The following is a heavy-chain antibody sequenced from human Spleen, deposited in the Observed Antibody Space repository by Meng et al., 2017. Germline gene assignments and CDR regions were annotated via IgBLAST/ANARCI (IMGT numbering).Heavy chain of an antibody. CDR1: DYSISSGYL. V-gene: IGHV4-38-2*02. Sequence: SETLSLTCTVSDYSISSGYLWGWIRQPPGKGLEWIASIYHSGDSYYSPSLESRATISVDTSQNNLSLKLSSVTAADTAVYYCARDTGSGWYGPWGQGTLVTVSS. CDR2: IYHSGDS. J-gene: IGHJ5*02. CDR3: ARDTGSGWYGP. D-gene: IGHD6-19*01.